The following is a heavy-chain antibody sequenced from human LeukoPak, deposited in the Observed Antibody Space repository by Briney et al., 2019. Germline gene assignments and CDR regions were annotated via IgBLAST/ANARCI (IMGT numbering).Heavy chain of an antibody. V-gene: IGHV4-31*03. Sequence: KSSQTLSLTCTVSGGSISRGGYYWSWIRQHPGKGLEWIGYIYYSGSTYYNPSLKSRVTISVDTSKNQFSLKLSSVTAADTAVYYCARDLVGATIFDYWGQGTLVTVSS. D-gene: IGHD1-26*01. CDR1: GGSISRGGYY. J-gene: IGHJ4*02. CDR2: IYYSGST. CDR3: ARDLVGATIFDY.